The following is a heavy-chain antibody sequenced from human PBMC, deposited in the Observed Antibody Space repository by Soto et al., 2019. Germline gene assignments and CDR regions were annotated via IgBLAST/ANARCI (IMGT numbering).Heavy chain of an antibody. D-gene: IGHD3-3*01. CDR1: GFTFSSYS. V-gene: IGHV3-48*01. Sequence: EVQLVESGGGLVQPGGSLRLSCAASGFTFSSYSMNWVRQAPGKGLEWVSYISSSSSTIYYADSVKGRFTISRDNAKNSLYLQMNSLRAEDTAVYYCASPGGGITIFGVVTLSIWGQGTMVTVSS. CDR3: ASPGGGITIFGVVTLSI. CDR2: ISSSSSTI. J-gene: IGHJ3*02.